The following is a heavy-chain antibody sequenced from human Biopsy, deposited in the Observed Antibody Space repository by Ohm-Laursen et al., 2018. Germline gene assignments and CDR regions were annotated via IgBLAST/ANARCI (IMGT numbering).Heavy chain of an antibody. CDR3: ARATNSTGWPYYYFYGMDV. CDR1: GVSINGGRYY. V-gene: IGHV4-31*03. J-gene: IGHJ6*02. D-gene: IGHD2/OR15-2a*01. CDR2: IFYSANT. Sequence: SDTLSLTCPVSGVSINGGRYYWNWIRHHPGKGLEWIGNIFYSANTYYNPSLKSRVTISVDTSKNQFSLRLNSVTAADTAVYYCARATNSTGWPYYYFYGMDVWGQGTTVTVSS.